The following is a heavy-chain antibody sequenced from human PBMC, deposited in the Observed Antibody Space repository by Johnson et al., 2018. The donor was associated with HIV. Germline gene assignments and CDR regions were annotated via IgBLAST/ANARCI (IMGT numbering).Heavy chain of an antibody. J-gene: IGHJ3*02. V-gene: IGHV3-30*04. CDR1: EFIFSSYS. Sequence: QVQLVESGGGLVQPGGSLRLSCAASEFIFSSYSMHWVRQAPGKGPEWVAVISYDGSNKYYADSVKGRFTISRDNSKNTLYLQMNSLKVEDTAVYYCARDKGSWFDDAFDIWGQGTMVTVSS. CDR2: ISYDGSNK. D-gene: IGHD6-13*01. CDR3: ARDKGSWFDDAFDI.